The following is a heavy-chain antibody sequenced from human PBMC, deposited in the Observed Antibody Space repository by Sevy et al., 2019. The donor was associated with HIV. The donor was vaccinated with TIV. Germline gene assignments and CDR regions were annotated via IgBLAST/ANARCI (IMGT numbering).Heavy chain of an antibody. CDR2: IWYDGSNK. V-gene: IGHV3-33*01. J-gene: IGHJ4*02. D-gene: IGHD6-13*01. CDR1: GFTFSSYG. CDR3: ARHNDRIAAAGIFDY. Sequence: GGSLRLSCAASGFTFSSYGMHWVRQAPGKGLEWVAVIWYDGSNKYYADSVKGRFTISRDNSKNTLYLQMNSLRAEDTAVYYCARHNDRIAAAGIFDYWGQGTLVTVSS.